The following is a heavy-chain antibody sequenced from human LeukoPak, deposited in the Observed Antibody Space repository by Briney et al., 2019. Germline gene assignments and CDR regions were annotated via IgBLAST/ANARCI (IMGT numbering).Heavy chain of an antibody. CDR3: ARNGEVVVAATLRSYYYYMDV. CDR2: ISSSGSTI. Sequence: GGSLRLSCAASGFTFSSYEMNWVRPAPGKGLEWVSYISSSGSTIYYADSVKGRFTISRDNAKNSLYLQMNSLRAEDTALYYCARNGEVVVAATLRSYYYYMDVWGKGTTVTVSS. J-gene: IGHJ6*03. CDR1: GFTFSSYE. V-gene: IGHV3-48*03. D-gene: IGHD2-15*01.